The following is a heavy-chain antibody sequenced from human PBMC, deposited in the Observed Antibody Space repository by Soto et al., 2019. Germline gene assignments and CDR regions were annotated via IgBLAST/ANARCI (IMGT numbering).Heavy chain of an antibody. CDR2: IWYDGSNK. V-gene: IGHV3-33*01. CDR3: ARDLLWYYYDSSGGVLDY. D-gene: IGHD3-22*01. J-gene: IGHJ4*02. Sequence: QVQLVESGGGVVQPGRSLRLSCAASGFTFSSYGMHWVRQAPGKGLEWVAVIWYDGSNKYYADSVKGRFTISRDNSKNTLYLQMNSLGAEDTAVYYCARDLLWYYYDSSGGVLDYWGQGTLVTVSS. CDR1: GFTFSSYG.